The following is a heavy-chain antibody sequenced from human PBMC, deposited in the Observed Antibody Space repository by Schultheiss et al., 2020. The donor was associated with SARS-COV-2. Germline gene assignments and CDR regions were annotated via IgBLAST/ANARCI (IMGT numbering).Heavy chain of an antibody. D-gene: IGHD2-15*01. Sequence: ASMKVSCKTSGYTFTSYGISWVRQAPGQGLEWMGWITAYNGHAEYSQNFQGRVTMTTDTSTSTAYMELRSLRSDDTAVYYCARGLGYCSGGSCNWFDPWGQGTLVIVSS. J-gene: IGHJ5*02. V-gene: IGHV1-18*04. CDR1: GYTFTSYG. CDR2: ITAYNGHA. CDR3: ARGLGYCSGGSCNWFDP.